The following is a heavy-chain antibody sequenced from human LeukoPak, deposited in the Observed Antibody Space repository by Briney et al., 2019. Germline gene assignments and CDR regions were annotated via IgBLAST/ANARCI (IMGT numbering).Heavy chain of an antibody. Sequence: GGSLRLSCAASGFTVSSNYMSWVRQAPGKGLEWVSAIYSGGSTYYADSVKGRFTISRDNSKNTLYLQMNSLRAEDTAVYYCARVDWYYFDYWGQGTLVTVSS. CDR3: ARVDWYYFDY. J-gene: IGHJ4*02. CDR2: IYSGGST. CDR1: GFTVSSNY. V-gene: IGHV3-66*01. D-gene: IGHD3/OR15-3a*01.